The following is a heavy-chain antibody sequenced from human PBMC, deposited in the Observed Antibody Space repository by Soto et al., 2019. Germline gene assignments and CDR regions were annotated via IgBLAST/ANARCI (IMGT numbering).Heavy chain of an antibody. D-gene: IGHD2-2*01. Sequence: DVQLVESGGGLVQPGRSLRLSCAASGFTFDDYAMHWVRQAPGKGLEWVSGISWNSGSIGYADSVKGRFTISRDNAKNSLYLQMNSLRAEDTALYYCAKSDCSSTSCPPLDYWGQGTLVTVSS. J-gene: IGHJ4*02. CDR2: ISWNSGSI. CDR1: GFTFDDYA. CDR3: AKSDCSSTSCPPLDY. V-gene: IGHV3-9*01.